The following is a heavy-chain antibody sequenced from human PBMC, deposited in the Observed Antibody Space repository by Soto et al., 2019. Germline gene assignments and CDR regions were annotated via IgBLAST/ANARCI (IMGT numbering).Heavy chain of an antibody. D-gene: IGHD6-13*01. V-gene: IGHV4-61*01. CDR1: GGSIGNSTYY. J-gene: IGHJ4*02. CDR3: ARQFSPAAAEYYFDH. CDR2: IFFLGST. Sequence: LSLTCTVTGGSIGNSTYYWNWIRHLPGKGLEWIGYIFFLGSTNYNPSLKSRVTISVDTSKNQFSLKLRSVTAADTAVYYCARQFSPAAAEYYFDHWGQGTPVTVS.